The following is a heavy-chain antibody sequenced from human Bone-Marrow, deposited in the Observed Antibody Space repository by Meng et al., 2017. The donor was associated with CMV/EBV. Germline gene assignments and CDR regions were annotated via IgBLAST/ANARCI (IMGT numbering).Heavy chain of an antibody. V-gene: IGHV4-4*07. CDR2: IYTSGRT. CDR3: ARGSGYFDWLADWFDP. D-gene: IGHD3-9*01. Sequence: QGWGPGLGHPSETRSRTCPVSGGSIGSSYWSWIRRPAGKGLEWIGRIYTSGRTNYNPSLKSRVTMSVDTSKNQFSLKLSSVTAADTAVYYCARGSGYFDWLADWFDPWGQGTLVTVSS. CDR1: GGSIGSSY. J-gene: IGHJ5*02.